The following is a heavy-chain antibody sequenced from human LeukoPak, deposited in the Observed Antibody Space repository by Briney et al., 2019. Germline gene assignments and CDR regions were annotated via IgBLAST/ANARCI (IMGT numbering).Heavy chain of an antibody. D-gene: IGHD4-23*01. J-gene: IGHJ2*01. CDR1: RFTFNTNT. CDR3: AKAPVRLRYFDL. CDR2: ISHDGSSK. Sequence: GGSLRLSCAASRFTFNTNTMHWVRQAPGKGLEWVAVISHDGSSKYYAHSVKGRLTISRDNSKNTLSLLMNSLRDEDTATYYCAKAPVRLRYFDLWGRGTLVTVSS. V-gene: IGHV3-30*04.